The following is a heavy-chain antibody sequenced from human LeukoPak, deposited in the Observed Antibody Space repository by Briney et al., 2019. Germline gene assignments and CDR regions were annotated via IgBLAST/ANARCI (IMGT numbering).Heavy chain of an antibody. D-gene: IGHD6-13*01. J-gene: IGHJ4*02. Sequence: PGGSLRLSCAASGVTFSSFGMHWVRQAPGGGLQGLALISYDGRNIYYADSVKGRFTISRDNTKNTLYLQMHSPRAEDTAVYYCAILPGYSSGWYEVNYWGQGTLVTVSS. CDR3: AILPGYSSGWYEVNY. V-gene: IGHV3-30*03. CDR2: ISYDGRNI. CDR1: GVTFSSFG.